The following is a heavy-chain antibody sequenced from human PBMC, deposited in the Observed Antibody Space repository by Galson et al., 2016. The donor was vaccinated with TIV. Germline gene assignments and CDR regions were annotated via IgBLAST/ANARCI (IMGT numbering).Heavy chain of an antibody. Sequence: TLSLTCTVSGDSISSSRHFWGWIRQPPGKGLEWIGTIYYSRHTYYTSSLKSRVTVSVDASRNQFSLKLTSVTASDTAIYYCARQEQEVEAPLWDWGQGTLVTVSS. J-gene: IGHJ4*02. CDR3: ARQEQEVEAPLWD. CDR2: IYYSRHT. D-gene: IGHD3-16*01. V-gene: IGHV4-39*01. CDR1: GDSISSSRHF.